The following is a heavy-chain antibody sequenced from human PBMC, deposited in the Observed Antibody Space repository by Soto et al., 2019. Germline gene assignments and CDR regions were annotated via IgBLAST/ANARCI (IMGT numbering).Heavy chain of an antibody. V-gene: IGHV3-23*01. D-gene: IGHD6-6*01. CDR3: AKYTARLAYYFDY. Sequence: PXVSLRLSCAASGFTFSSYAMSWVRQAPGKGLEWVSAISGSGGSTYYADSVKGRFTISRDNSKNTLYLQMNSLRAEDTAVYYCAKYTARLAYYFDYWGQGTLVTVSS. CDR2: ISGSGGST. J-gene: IGHJ4*02. CDR1: GFTFSSYA.